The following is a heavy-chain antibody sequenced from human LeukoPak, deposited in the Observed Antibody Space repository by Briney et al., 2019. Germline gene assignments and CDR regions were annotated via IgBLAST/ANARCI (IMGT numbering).Heavy chain of an antibody. D-gene: IGHD5-24*01. CDR1: GFTFSSYS. J-gene: IGHJ3*02. V-gene: IGHV3-21*01. CDR2: ISSSSTYI. CDR3: ARDLDEDVDAFDI. Sequence: PGGSLRLSCAASGFTFSSYSMNWVRQAPGKGLEWVSSISSSSTYIYYADSVKGRFTISRDNAKNSLYLQMNSLRAEDTAVYYCARDLDEDVDAFDIWGQGTMVTVSS.